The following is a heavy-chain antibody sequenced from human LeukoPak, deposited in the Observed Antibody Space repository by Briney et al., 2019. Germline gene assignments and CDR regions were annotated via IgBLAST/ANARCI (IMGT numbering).Heavy chain of an antibody. D-gene: IGHD2-2*01. J-gene: IGHJ4*02. V-gene: IGHV3-30*02. Sequence: GGSLRLSCAASGFTFSSYGMHWVRQAPGKGLEWVAFIRCDGSNKYYADSVKGRFTISRDNSKNTLYLQMNSLRAEDTAVYYCAGDIVVVPAAIGFDYWGQGTLVTVSS. CDR1: GFTFSSYG. CDR3: AGDIVVVPAAIGFDY. CDR2: IRCDGSNK.